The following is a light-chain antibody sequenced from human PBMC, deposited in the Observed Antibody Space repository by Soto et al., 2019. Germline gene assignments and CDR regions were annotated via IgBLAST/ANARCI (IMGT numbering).Light chain of an antibody. J-gene: IGLJ3*02. CDR2: EGS. CDR1: SSDVGSYNL. CDR3: CSYAYSSAFWV. V-gene: IGLV2-23*03. Sequence: QSALTQPASVSGSPGQSITISCTGTSSDVGSYNLVSWYQQHPGKAPKLMIYEGSKRPSGVSNRFSGSKSGNTASLTISGLQAEDEADYHCCSYAYSSAFWVFGGGTKRTVL.